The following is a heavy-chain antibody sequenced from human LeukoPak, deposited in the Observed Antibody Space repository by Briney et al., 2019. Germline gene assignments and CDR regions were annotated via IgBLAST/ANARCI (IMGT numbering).Heavy chain of an antibody. CDR2: INPNSGGT. J-gene: IGHJ5*02. CDR3: ARADRLHGGPYLIGP. Sequence: ASVKVSCKTSGYSFTDYYMHWVRQAPGQGLEWMGWINPNSGGTSSAQKFQGGVTMTRDTSITTVYMEVSWLTSDDTAIYYCARADRLHGGPYLIGPWGQGTLVTVSS. V-gene: IGHV1-2*02. CDR1: GYSFTDYY. D-gene: IGHD2-21*01.